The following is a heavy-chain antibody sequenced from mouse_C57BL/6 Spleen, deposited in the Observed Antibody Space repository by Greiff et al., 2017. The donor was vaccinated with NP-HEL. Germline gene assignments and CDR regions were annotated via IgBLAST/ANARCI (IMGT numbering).Heavy chain of an antibody. D-gene: IGHD2-4*01. Sequence: EVKLMESGEGLVKPGGSLKLSCAASGFTFSSYAMSWVRQTPETRLEWVAYISSGGDYIYYADTVKGRFTISRDNARNTLYLQMSSLKSEDTAMYYCTRDGDPYDYPFAYWGQGTLVTVSA. CDR2: ISSGGDYI. V-gene: IGHV5-9-1*02. J-gene: IGHJ3*01. CDR1: GFTFSSYA. CDR3: TRDGDPYDYPFAY.